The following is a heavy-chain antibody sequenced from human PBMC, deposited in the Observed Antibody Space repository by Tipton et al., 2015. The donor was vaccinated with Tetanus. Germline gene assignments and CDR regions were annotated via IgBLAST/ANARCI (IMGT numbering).Heavy chain of an antibody. CDR2: VDYSGST. J-gene: IGHJ6*02. CDR3: ARLSIASTGTYGLTFYYGMDV. D-gene: IGHD6-13*01. CDR1: SGSISSSDYS. Sequence: TLSLTCTVSSGSISSSDYSWGWIRQPPGRGLEWIGSVDYSGSTYYNPSLRSRVAISGDTSKNHFSLKLSSVTAADTAVYYCARLSIASTGTYGLTFYYGMDVWGPGTTVTVSS. V-gene: IGHV4-39*02.